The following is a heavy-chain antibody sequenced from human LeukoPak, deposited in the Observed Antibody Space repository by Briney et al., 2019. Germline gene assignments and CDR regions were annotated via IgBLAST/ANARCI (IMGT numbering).Heavy chain of an antibody. CDR1: GYTFTGYY. J-gene: IGHJ4*02. D-gene: IGHD2-2*01. Sequence: GASVKVSCKASGYTFTGYYMHWVRQAPGQGLEWMGWINPNSGGTNYAQKFQGRVTMTRGTSISTAYMELSRLRSDDTAFFYCARDVGEYCSSKSCYASDYWGQGTLVTASS. V-gene: IGHV1-2*02. CDR2: INPNSGGT. CDR3: ARDVGEYCSSKSCYASDY.